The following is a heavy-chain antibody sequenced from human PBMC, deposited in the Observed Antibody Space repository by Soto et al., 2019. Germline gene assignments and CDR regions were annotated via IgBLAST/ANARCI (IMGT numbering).Heavy chain of an antibody. D-gene: IGHD2-2*01. Sequence: GGSLRLSCAASGFTFSSYSMNWVRQAPGKGLEWVSSISSSSSYIYYADSVKGRFTISRDNAKNSLYLQMNSLRAEDTAVYYCAGYCSSTSCPGDYYGMDVRGQGTTVTVSS. CDR1: GFTFSSYS. CDR2: ISSSSSYI. CDR3: AGYCSSTSCPGDYYGMDV. J-gene: IGHJ6*02. V-gene: IGHV3-21*01.